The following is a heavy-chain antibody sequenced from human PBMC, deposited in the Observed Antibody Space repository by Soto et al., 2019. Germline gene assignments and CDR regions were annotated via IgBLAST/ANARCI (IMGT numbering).Heavy chain of an antibody. CDR3: AGEYSSSWAY. CDR1: GGSISSYY. D-gene: IGHD6-13*01. V-gene: IGHV4-59*01. Sequence: SETLSLTCTVSGGSISSYYWSWIRQPPGKGLEWIGYIYYSGSTNYNPSLKSRVTISVDTSKNQFSLKLSSVTAADTAVYYCAGEYSSSWAYWGQGTLVTVSS. J-gene: IGHJ4*02. CDR2: IYYSGST.